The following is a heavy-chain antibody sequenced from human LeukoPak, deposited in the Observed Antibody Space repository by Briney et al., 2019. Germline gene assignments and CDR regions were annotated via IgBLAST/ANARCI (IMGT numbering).Heavy chain of an antibody. D-gene: IGHD3-10*01. V-gene: IGHV4-30-4*08. CDR3: ARVDWFGAGSYYFNY. J-gene: IGHJ4*02. CDR2: IFYSGSA. Sequence: SETLSLTCTVSGVSIRSGDYYWSWIRQPPGKGLEWIAYIFYSGSAYYNPSLQSRVTISVDTSKNQFSLKLTSVTAADTAVYYCARVDWFGAGSYYFNYWSRGTLVTVSS. CDR1: GVSIRSGDYY.